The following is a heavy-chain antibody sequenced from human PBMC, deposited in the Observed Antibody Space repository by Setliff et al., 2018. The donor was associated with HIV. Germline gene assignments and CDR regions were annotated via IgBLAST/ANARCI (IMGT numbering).Heavy chain of an antibody. CDR3: AVGGEDWGFFDY. CDR2: IYYSGST. CDR1: GGSISSSSYY. D-gene: IGHD7-27*01. Sequence: TLSLTCTVSGGSISSSSYYWGWIRQPPGKGLEWIGSIYYSGSTYYKPSLKSRVTISVDTSKNQFSLKLSSVTAADTAVYYCAVGGEDWGFFDYWGQGTLVTVSS. J-gene: IGHJ4*02. V-gene: IGHV4-39*01.